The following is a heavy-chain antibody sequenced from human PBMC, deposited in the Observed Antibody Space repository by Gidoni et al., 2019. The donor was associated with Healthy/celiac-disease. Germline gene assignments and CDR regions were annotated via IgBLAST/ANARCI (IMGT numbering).Heavy chain of an antibody. J-gene: IGHJ4*02. V-gene: IGHV3-23*01. D-gene: IGHD3-3*01. CDR2: ISGSGGST. Sequence: CTASGFNFSSCAMSWVRQAPGKGLEWVSAISGSGGSTYYTDSVKGRFTISRDNSKNTLYLQMNSLRAEDTAVYYCAKVPSGITVFGVWGRFISYYFDYWGQGTLVTVSS. CDR1: GFNFSSCA. CDR3: AKVPSGITVFGVWGRFISYYFDY.